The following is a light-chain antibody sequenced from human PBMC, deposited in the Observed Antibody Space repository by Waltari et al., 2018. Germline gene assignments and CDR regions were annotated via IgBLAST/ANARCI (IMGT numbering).Light chain of an antibody. CDR3: LISYSGVGV. Sequence: QAVVTQEPSLTVSPGGTVTLTCGSSAGAVTSGLSPYWFQQKPAQAPRLLIYDTSNKHSWTPARFSGSLLGGKAALTLSGAQPEDEAEYYCLISYSGVGVFGGGTKLTVL. J-gene: IGLJ3*02. V-gene: IGLV7-46*01. CDR2: DTS. CDR1: AGAVTSGLS.